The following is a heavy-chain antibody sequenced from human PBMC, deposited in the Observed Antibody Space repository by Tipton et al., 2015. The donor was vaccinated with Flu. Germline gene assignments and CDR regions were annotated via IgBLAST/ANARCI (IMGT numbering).Heavy chain of an antibody. CDR1: GGSISSSNYY. Sequence: TLSLTCTVSGGSISSSNYYWGWIRQPPGKGLEWIGSFYYSGSTYYNPSLKSRVTISVDTSKNQFSLKLSSVTAADTAVYYCARSSYSGCYGGGYFDYWGQGTLVSVSS. V-gene: IGHV4-39*07. D-gene: IGHD1-26*01. CDR2: FYYSGST. CDR3: ARSSYSGCYGGGYFDY. J-gene: IGHJ4*02.